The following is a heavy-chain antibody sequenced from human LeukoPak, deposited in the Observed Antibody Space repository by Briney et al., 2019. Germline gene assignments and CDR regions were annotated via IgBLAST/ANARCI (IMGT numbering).Heavy chain of an antibody. V-gene: IGHV1-18*01. CDR1: GYTFTSYG. Sequence: ASVKVSFKASGYTFTSYGISWVRQAPGQGREWMGWISAHNGHTNYAQKLQGRVTMTTDTSTSTGYMELRSLRSDDTAVYYCARVQWSADNNGWYATGYWGQGTLVTVSS. J-gene: IGHJ4*02. D-gene: IGHD6-19*01. CDR3: ARVQWSADNNGWYATGY. CDR2: ISAHNGHT.